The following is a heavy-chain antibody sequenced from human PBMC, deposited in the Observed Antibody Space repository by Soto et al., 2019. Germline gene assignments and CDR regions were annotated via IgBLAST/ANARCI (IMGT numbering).Heavy chain of an antibody. Sequence: PGGSLRLSCAASGFTFSSYAMSWVRQAPGKGLEWVSAISGSGGSTYYADSVKGRFTISRDNSKNTLCLQMNSLRAEDTAVYYCAKDAQGSGWYLYFTTFDSWSQGTLVTVSS. CDR1: GFTFSSYA. CDR2: ISGSGGST. V-gene: IGHV3-23*01. D-gene: IGHD6-19*01. CDR3: AKDAQGSGWYLYFTTFDS. J-gene: IGHJ4*02.